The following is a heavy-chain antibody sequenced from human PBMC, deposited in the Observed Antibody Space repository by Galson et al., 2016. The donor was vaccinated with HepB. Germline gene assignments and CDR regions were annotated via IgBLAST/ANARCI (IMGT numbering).Heavy chain of an antibody. CDR1: GFTFSSYA. J-gene: IGHJ4*02. D-gene: IGHD2-21*01. CDR2: ISGGGGST. CDR3: AKAKGGIYSPFDD. V-gene: IGHV3-23*01. Sequence: SLRLSCATSGFTFSSYAMSWVRQAPGKGLEWVSGISGGGGSTYCADSVKGRLTISRDNSKNTLYLQLNSLRADDTAVYYCAKAKGGIYSPFDDWGQGTLVTVSS.